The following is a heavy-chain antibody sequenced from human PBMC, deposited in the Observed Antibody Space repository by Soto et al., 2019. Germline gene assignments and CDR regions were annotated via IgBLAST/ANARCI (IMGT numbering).Heavy chain of an antibody. D-gene: IGHD3-3*01. Sequence: PGGSLRLSCAASGFTFSSYTMNWVRQAPGKGLEWVSSISSDYSTSVYLYYADSVKGRFTISRDNAKSSLYLQMDSLRAEDTAVYYCAASSRYYDFWSGYYGDFDYWGQGTLVTVSS. CDR3: AASSRYYDFWSGYYGDFDY. J-gene: IGHJ4*02. CDR1: GFTFSSYT. V-gene: IGHV3-21*01. CDR2: ISSDYSTSVYL.